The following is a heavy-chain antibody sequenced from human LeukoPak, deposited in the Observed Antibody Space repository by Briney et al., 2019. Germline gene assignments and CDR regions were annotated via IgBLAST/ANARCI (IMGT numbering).Heavy chain of an antibody. Sequence: GGSLRLSCAASGFTFSSYWMHWVRQAPGKGLVWVSRINSDGSSTRYADSVKGRFTISRDNAKNTLYLQMNSLRAEDTAVYYCARDYGGAYFDYWGQGTLVTVSS. J-gene: IGHJ4*02. CDR3: ARDYGGAYFDY. D-gene: IGHD4-23*01. CDR2: INSDGSST. V-gene: IGHV3-74*01. CDR1: GFTFSSYW.